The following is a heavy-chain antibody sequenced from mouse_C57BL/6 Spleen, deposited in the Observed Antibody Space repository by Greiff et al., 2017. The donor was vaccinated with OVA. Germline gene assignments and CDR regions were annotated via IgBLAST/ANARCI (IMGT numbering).Heavy chain of an antibody. CDR2: INPSTGGT. J-gene: IGHJ2*01. Sequence: VQLKQSGPELVKPGASVKISCKASGYSFTGYYMNWVKQSPEKSLEWIGEINPSTGGTTYNQKFKAKATLTVDKSSSTAYMQLKSLTSEDSAVYYCARWLTGTSLDYWGQGTTLTVSS. CDR1: GYSFTGYY. CDR3: ARWLTGTSLDY. V-gene: IGHV1-42*01. D-gene: IGHD4-1*01.